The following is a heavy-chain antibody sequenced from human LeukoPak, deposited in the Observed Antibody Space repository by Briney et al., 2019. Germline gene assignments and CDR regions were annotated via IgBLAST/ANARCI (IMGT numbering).Heavy chain of an antibody. CDR2: INHSGST. V-gene: IGHV4-34*01. J-gene: IGHJ5*02. Sequence: SETLSLTCAVYGGSFSGYYWSWIRQPPGKGLEWIGEINHSGSTNYNPSLKSRVTISVDTSKNQFSLKLSSETAADTAVYYCARVSYDFWSGPFDPWGQGTLVTVSS. CDR1: GGSFSGYY. D-gene: IGHD3-3*01. CDR3: ARVSYDFWSGPFDP.